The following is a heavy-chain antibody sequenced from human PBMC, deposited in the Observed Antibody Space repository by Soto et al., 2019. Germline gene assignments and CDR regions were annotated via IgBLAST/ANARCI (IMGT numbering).Heavy chain of an antibody. CDR3: ARVLPRNSNSDY. D-gene: IGHD6-13*01. J-gene: IGHJ4*02. CDR1: GFTFRSYS. Sequence: EVQLVESGGGLVKPGGSLRLSCAASGFTFRSYSMNWVRQAPGKGLEWVSSISSSSTYIYYADSVTGRFTISRDNAKNALHLQVNSLRAEEPAIYYCARVLPRNSNSDYWGQGTLVTVSA. V-gene: IGHV3-21*06. CDR2: ISSSSTYI.